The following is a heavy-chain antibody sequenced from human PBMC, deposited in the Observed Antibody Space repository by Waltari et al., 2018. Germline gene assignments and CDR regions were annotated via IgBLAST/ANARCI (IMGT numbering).Heavy chain of an antibody. CDR2: IYSGGST. D-gene: IGHD6-13*01. Sequence: EVQLVESGGGLVQPGGSLRLSCAASGFTFSSYSLNWVRQAPGKGLEWVSVIYSGGSTYYADSVKGRFTISRDNSKNTLYLQMNSLRAEDTAVYYCAKDSLTAAAGYWGQGTLVTVSS. J-gene: IGHJ4*02. CDR1: GFTFSSYS. V-gene: IGHV3-23*03. CDR3: AKDSLTAAAGY.